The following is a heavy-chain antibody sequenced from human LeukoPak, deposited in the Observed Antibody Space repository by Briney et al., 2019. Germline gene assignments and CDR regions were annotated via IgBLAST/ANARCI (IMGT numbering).Heavy chain of an antibody. V-gene: IGHV3-30*18. Sequence: PGGSLRLSCAASGFTFSSYGMHWVRQAPGKGLEWVSVISYDGSNKYYADSVKGQFTISRDNSKNTLYLQMNSLRAEDTAVYYCAKHEDYYYYMDVWGKGTPVTISS. CDR2: ISYDGSNK. CDR3: AKHEDYYYYMDV. CDR1: GFTFSSYG. J-gene: IGHJ6*03.